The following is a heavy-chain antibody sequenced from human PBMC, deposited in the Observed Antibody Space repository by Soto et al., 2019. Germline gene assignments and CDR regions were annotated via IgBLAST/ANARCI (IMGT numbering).Heavy chain of an antibody. J-gene: IGHJ6*02. V-gene: IGHV1-2*04. CDR3: ARERLTGTKYYYGMDV. CDR1: GYTFTGYY. CDR2: INPNSGGT. Sequence: GASVKVSCKASGYTFTGYYMHWVRQAPGQGLEWMGWINPNSGGTNYAQKFQGWVTMTRDTSISTAYMELSRLRSDDTAVYYCARERLTGTKYYYGMDVWGQGTTGTVSS. D-gene: IGHD1-20*01.